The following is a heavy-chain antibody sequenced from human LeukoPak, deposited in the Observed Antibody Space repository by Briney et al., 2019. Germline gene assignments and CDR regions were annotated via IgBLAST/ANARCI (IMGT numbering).Heavy chain of an antibody. J-gene: IGHJ4*02. CDR3: AKARSDAGYYFDY. Sequence: GGSLRLSCAASGFTFSSYAMSWVRQAPGKGLEWVSATSGSGGSTYYADSVKGRFTISRDDSENTLYLQMNSLRAEDTAVYYCAKARSDAGYYFDYWGQGTLVTVSS. D-gene: IGHD3-10*01. CDR2: TSGSGGST. V-gene: IGHV3-23*01. CDR1: GFTFSSYA.